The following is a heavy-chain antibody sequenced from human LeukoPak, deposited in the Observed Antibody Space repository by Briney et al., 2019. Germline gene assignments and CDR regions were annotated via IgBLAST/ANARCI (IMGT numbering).Heavy chain of an antibody. D-gene: IGHD3-9*01. V-gene: IGHV3-23*01. Sequence: GGSLRLSCAASGFTFSSDAMSWVRQVPGKGLEWVSTIGGICDNTHYSDSVKGRFTISRDSSRNMLYLQMNTLRVEDTAIYYYAKAPTLYYVLTGYSNDYWGQGTLVTVSS. CDR1: GFTFSSDA. CDR2: IGGICDNT. CDR3: AKAPTLYYVLTGYSNDY. J-gene: IGHJ4*02.